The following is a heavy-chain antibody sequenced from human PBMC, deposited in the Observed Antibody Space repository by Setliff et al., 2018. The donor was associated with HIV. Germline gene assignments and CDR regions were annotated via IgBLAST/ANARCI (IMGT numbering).Heavy chain of an antibody. CDR1: GGSLSSGSHY. CDR3: ARGFTIFGVGFSADPTGNWFDP. D-gene: IGHD3-3*01. J-gene: IGHJ5*02. Sequence: PSETLSLTCSVSGGSLSSGSHYCTWLRQAAGKGLEWIGHFYTSGTTNYNPSLESRVTISVDTSENQFALKLASVTAADTAVYYCARGFTIFGVGFSADPTGNWFDPWGQGTLVTVSS. CDR2: FYTSGTT. V-gene: IGHV4-61*09.